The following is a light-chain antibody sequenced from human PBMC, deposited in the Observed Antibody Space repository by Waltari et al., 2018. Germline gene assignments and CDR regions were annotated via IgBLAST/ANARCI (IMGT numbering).Light chain of an antibody. J-gene: IGLJ2*01. CDR2: DVD. V-gene: IGLV2-11*01. CDR3: CSYAGRYTSV. CDR1: SSDIGGYKY. Sequence: QSALTQPRSVSGSPGQSVTLSCTGTSSDIGGYKYVSWYQQHPGKAPKPVVYDVDKRPSGVPERFAGSKAGNTASLTISGLQTDDDADYYCCSYAGRYTSVFGRGTRVTVL.